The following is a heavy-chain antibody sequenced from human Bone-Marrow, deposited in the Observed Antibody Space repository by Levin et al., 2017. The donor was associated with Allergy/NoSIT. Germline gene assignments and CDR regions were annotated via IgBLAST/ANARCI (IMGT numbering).Heavy chain of an antibody. D-gene: IGHD4-17*01. CDR3: VREANYGDDSHWHFNL. Sequence: GESLKISCAASGFTFSSFDMHWVRQVPGKGLEWVSGIGSAGDTDYAGSVKGRLVISRDNANSSLSLQMNSLRAGDTAVYYCVREANYGDDSHWHFNLWGRGTLVTVSS. CDR1: GFTFSSFD. J-gene: IGHJ2*01. CDR2: IGSAGDT. V-gene: IGHV3-13*01.